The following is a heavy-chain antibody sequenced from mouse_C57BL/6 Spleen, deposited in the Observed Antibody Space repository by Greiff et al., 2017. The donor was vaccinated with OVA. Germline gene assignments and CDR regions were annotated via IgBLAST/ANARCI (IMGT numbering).Heavy chain of an antibody. J-gene: IGHJ1*03. D-gene: IGHD4-1*01. V-gene: IGHV3-6*01. CDR2: ISYDGSN. CDR3: ASGTGTRYFDV. CDR1: GYSITSGYY. Sequence: EVHLVESGPGLVKPSQSLSLTCSVTGYSITSGYYWNWIRQFPGNKLEWMGYISYDGSNNYNPSLKNPISITRDTSKTQFFLKLNSVTTEDTATYYCASGTGTRYFDVWGTGTTVTVSS.